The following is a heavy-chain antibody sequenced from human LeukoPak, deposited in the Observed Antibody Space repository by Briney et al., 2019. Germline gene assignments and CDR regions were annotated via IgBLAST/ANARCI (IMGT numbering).Heavy chain of an antibody. Sequence: SETLSLTCTVSGYSISGGYYWGWIRQPPGKGLEWIGSISHSGSTYYNPSLKSRVTISIDTSNNQFSLKLSSVTAADTAVYYCARRSSANWFDPWGQGTLVTVSS. CDR1: GYSISGGYY. CDR3: ARRSSANWFDP. CDR2: ISHSGST. J-gene: IGHJ5*02. D-gene: IGHD3-22*01. V-gene: IGHV4-38-2*02.